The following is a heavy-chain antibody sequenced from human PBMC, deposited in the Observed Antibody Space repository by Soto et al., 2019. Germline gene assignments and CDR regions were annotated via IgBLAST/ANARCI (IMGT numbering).Heavy chain of an antibody. V-gene: IGHV4-34*01. D-gene: IGHD2-15*01. CDR2: ITHRGIT. CDR3: ARGRGYSQRTVTTYNWFEP. CDR1: AESFSGYY. Sequence: QLQQWGAGLLKPSETLSLTCAVNAESFSGYYWSWIRQPPDKGLEWLGEITHRGITNYNPSLKSRVTISVDTSKNRFSLKLSSVTAADTAADYCARGRGYSQRTVTTYNWFEPWGQGTLVTVSS. J-gene: IGHJ5*02.